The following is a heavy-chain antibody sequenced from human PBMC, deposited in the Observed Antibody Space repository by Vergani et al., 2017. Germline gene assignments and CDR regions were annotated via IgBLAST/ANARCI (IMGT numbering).Heavy chain of an antibody. Sequence: VQLVESGGGLVQPGRSLRLSCAASGFTFDDYAMHWVRQAPGKGLEWVAVISYDGSNKYYADSVKGRFTISRDNSKNTLYLQMNSLRAEDTAVYYCARILGRWLQFGLDYWGQGTLVTVSS. V-gene: IGHV3-30*04. CDR1: GFTFDDYA. CDR2: ISYDGSNK. CDR3: ARILGRWLQFGLDY. D-gene: IGHD5-24*01. J-gene: IGHJ4*02.